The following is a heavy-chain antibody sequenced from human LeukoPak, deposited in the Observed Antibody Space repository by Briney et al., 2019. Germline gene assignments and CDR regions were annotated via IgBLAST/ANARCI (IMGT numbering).Heavy chain of an antibody. CDR3: AKVTYGSGTYGAFDS. CDR2: ISGSGDYT. D-gene: IGHD3-10*01. J-gene: IGHJ4*02. CDR1: GFTFSSHG. V-gene: IGHV3-23*01. Sequence: GGSLRLSCAASGFTFSSHGMSWVRQAPGKGLEWVSTISGSGDYTYYADSVKGRFTISRDNSKNTLYLQMNSLRVEDTAVYYCAKVTYGSGTYGAFDSWGQGTLVTVSS.